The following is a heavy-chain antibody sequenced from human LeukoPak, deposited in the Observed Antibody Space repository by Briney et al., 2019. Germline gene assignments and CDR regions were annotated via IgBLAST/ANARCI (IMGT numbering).Heavy chain of an antibody. J-gene: IGHJ4*02. D-gene: IGHD2-15*01. CDR1: GFTFSSYS. Sequence: QAGGSLRLSCAASGFTFSSYSMNWVRQAPGKGLEWVSYISSSSDTIYYADSVKGRFTISRDNAKRSLYPQMNSLRDEDTAVYYCARDPASGGFDSWGQGILVTVSS. V-gene: IGHV3-48*02. CDR3: ARDPASGGFDS. CDR2: ISSSSDTI.